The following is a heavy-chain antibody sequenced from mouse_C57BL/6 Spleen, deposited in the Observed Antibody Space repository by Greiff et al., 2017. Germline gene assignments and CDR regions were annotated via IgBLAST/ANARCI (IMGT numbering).Heavy chain of an antibody. J-gene: IGHJ2*01. V-gene: IGHV14-2*01. CDR2: IDPEDGET. CDR1: GFNIKDYY. D-gene: IGHD2-4*01. Sequence: VQLQQSGAELVKPGASVKLSCTASGFNIKDYYMHWVKQRTEQGLEWIGRIDPEDGETKYAPKIQGKATITADTSSNTAYLQLSSLTSEDTAVYYCARGDYGGYFDYWGQGTTLTVSS. CDR3: ARGDYGGYFDY.